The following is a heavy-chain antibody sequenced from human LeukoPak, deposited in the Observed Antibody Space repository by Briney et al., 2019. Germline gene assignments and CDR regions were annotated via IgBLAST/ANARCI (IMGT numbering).Heavy chain of an antibody. D-gene: IGHD6-13*01. J-gene: IGHJ4*02. V-gene: IGHV1-69*13. Sequence: GASVRVSCKASGRSFSSYAISWVRQAPGGGLEWMGGITPVFGTAKYAQRIQGRVTISADDSTSTAYLEVTKVTSEDTAVYYCARGSASNWPVDIWGQGTLTTVSS. CDR3: ARGSASNWPVDI. CDR1: GRSFSSYA. CDR2: ITPVFGTA.